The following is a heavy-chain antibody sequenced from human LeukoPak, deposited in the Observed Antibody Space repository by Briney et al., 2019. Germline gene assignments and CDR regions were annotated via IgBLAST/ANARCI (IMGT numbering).Heavy chain of an antibody. CDR1: GGSISSYY. V-gene: IGHV4-59*01. CDR3: ARGAWGSGYYFDY. J-gene: IGHJ4*02. D-gene: IGHD7-27*01. CDR2: IYYTGGT. Sequence: PSETLSLTCAVSGGSISSYYWSWIRQPPGKGLEWIGCIYYTGGTNYNPSLESRVTISVNTSKNQFSLKLSSVTAADTAVYYCARGAWGSGYYFDYWGQGTLVTVSS.